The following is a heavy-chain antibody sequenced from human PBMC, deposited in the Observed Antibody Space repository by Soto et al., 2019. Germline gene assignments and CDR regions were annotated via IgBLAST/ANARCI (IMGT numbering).Heavy chain of an antibody. CDR2: INAGNGNT. CDR1: GYTFTSYA. Sequence: GASVKVSCKASGYTFTSYAMHWVRQAPGQRLEWMGWINAGNGNTKYSQKFQGRVTITRDTSASTAYMELSSLRSEDTAVYYCARDVSDCSGCSCYFHWFDPWGQGTLVTVSS. V-gene: IGHV1-3*01. CDR3: ARDVSDCSGCSCYFHWFDP. D-gene: IGHD2-15*01. J-gene: IGHJ5*02.